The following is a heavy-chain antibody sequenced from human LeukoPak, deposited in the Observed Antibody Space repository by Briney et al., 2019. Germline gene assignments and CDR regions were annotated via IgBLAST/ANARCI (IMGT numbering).Heavy chain of an antibody. CDR2: INPNSGGT. D-gene: IGHD3-10*01. CDR3: ARDRDYYGSGDPDGFDI. Sequence: ASVKVSCKAFGYTFTGYYIHWVRQAPGQGLEWMGWINPNSGGTNYAQKFQGRVTMTRDTSISTAYMELSRLRSDDTAIYYCARDRDYYGSGDPDGFDIWGQGTMVTVSS. CDR1: GYTFTGYY. J-gene: IGHJ3*02. V-gene: IGHV1-2*02.